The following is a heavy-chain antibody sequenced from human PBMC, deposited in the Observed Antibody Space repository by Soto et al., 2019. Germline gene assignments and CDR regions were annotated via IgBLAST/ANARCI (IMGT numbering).Heavy chain of an antibody. Sequence: QVQLVESGGGVVQPGRSLRLSCAASGFTFSSYGMHWVRQAPGKGLEWVAVISYDGSSKYYADSVKGRFIISRDNSKNTLYLQMNSLRAEDTAVHYCAKAKYTGSYHYYGMDVWGQGTTVTVSS. CDR3: AKAKYTGSYHYYGMDV. CDR1: GFTFSSYG. V-gene: IGHV3-30*18. CDR2: ISYDGSSK. J-gene: IGHJ6*02. D-gene: IGHD1-26*01.